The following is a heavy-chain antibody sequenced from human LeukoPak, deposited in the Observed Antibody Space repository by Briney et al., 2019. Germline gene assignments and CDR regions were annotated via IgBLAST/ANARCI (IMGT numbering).Heavy chain of an antibody. V-gene: IGHV4-39*02. Sequence: NPSETLSLTCIVSGGSISSSSYYWGWIRQPPGKGLEWIGSIYYSGSTYYNPSLKSRVTISVDTSKNQFSLKLSSVTAADTAVYYCAREEPVYDSSGHDYWGQGTLVTVSS. CDR1: GGSISSSSYY. D-gene: IGHD3-22*01. J-gene: IGHJ4*02. CDR2: IYYSGST. CDR3: AREEPVYDSSGHDY.